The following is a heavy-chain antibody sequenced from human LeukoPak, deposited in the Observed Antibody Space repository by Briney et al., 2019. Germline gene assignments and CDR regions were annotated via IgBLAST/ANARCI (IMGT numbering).Heavy chain of an antibody. CDR3: AKDGVRGVIIKYYYYYYMDV. J-gene: IGHJ6*03. Sequence: PGGSLRLSCVASGFTFSSHAMSWVRQAPGKGLEWVSGISGSGGNTYYADSVKGRFTISRDNSKNTLYLQMNSLRAEDTAVYYCAKDGVRGVIIKYYYYYYMDVWGKGTTVTVSS. CDR2: ISGSGGNT. V-gene: IGHV3-23*01. D-gene: IGHD3-10*01. CDR1: GFTFSSHA.